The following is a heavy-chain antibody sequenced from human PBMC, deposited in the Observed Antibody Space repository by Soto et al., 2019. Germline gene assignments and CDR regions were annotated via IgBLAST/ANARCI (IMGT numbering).Heavy chain of an antibody. CDR1: GFTFTSSA. J-gene: IGHJ4*02. V-gene: IGHV1-58*01. D-gene: IGHD1-26*01. CDR2: IVVGSGNT. CDR3: AAGMVPSGSLNDY. Sequence: SVKVSCKASGFTFTSSAVQWVRQARGQRLERIGWIVVGSGNTNYAQKFQERVTITRDMSTSTAYMELSSLRSEDTAVYYCAAGMVPSGSLNDYWGQGTLVTVSS.